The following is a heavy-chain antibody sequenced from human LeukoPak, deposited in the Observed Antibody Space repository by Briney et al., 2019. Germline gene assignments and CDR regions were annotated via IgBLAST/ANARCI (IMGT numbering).Heavy chain of an antibody. V-gene: IGHV1-18*04. CDR3: ARDLSAAAMVSTYDY. CDR1: GYTFTSYG. J-gene: IGHJ4*02. Sequence: ASVKVSCKASGYTFTSYGISWVRQAPGQGLEWMGWISAYNSNTNYAQKLQGRVTMTTDTSTSTAYMELRSLRSDDTAVYYCARDLSAAAMVSTYDYWGQGTLVTVSS. CDR2: ISAYNSNT. D-gene: IGHD5-18*01.